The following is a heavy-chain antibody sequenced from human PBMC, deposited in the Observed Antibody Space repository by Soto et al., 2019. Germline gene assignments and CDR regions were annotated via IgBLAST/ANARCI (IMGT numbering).Heavy chain of an antibody. D-gene: IGHD6-13*01. Sequence: QVQLVQSGAEVKKPGSSVKVSCKASGGTFSSYTISWVRQAPGQGLEWMGRIIPILGIANYAQKFQGRVTITADKSTSTAYMELSSLRSEDTAVYYCAREGLEESSSWPHFDYWGQGTLVTVSS. V-gene: IGHV1-69*08. J-gene: IGHJ4*02. CDR1: GGTFSSYT. CDR2: IIPILGIA. CDR3: AREGLEESSSWPHFDY.